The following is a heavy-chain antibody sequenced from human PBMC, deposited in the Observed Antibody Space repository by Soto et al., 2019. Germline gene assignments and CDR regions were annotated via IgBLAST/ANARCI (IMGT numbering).Heavy chain of an antibody. CDR3: ARGLGSSWYALDY. Sequence: GESLKISCKGSGYSFTSYWIGWVRQMPGKGLEWMGIIYPGDSESRYSLSLQGQVTFSADKSISTAYMELSSLRSEDTAVYYCARGLGSSWYALDYWGQGTLVTVSS. D-gene: IGHD6-13*01. CDR1: GYSFTSYW. J-gene: IGHJ4*02. CDR2: IYPGDSES. V-gene: IGHV5-51*01.